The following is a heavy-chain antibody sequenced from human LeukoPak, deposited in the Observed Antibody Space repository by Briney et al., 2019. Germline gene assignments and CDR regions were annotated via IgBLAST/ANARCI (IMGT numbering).Heavy chain of an antibody. CDR2: IKSKTDGGTT. D-gene: IGHD6-19*01. Sequence: GGSLRLSCAASGFTFSNAWMSWVRQAPAKGLEWVGRIKSKTDGGTTDYAAPVKGRFTISRDDSKNTLYLQMNSLQTEDTAVYYCTTTPGYSSGWYDVDYWGQGTLVIVSS. CDR3: TTTPGYSSGWYDVDY. CDR1: GFTFSNAW. V-gene: IGHV3-15*01. J-gene: IGHJ4*02.